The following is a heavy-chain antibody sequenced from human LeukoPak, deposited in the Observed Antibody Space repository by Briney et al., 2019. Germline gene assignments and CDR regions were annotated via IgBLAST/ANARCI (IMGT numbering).Heavy chain of an antibody. D-gene: IGHD2-2*01. CDR2: LCRSGAHK. CDR1: TLRFTDFS. Sequence: GRSMRLSCAPSTLRFTDFSTSWVRHAPGKGMEWVAALCRSGAHKYYADSVKGRFTISRDNSKDTVSLQMNSLRAEDSAIYFCVKDRPCETCMPMDAWGQGTTVTVSS. CDR3: VKDRPCETCMPMDA. J-gene: IGHJ6*02. V-gene: IGHV3-23*01.